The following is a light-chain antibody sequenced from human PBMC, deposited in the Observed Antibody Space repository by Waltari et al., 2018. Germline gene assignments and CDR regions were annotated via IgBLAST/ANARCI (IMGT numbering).Light chain of an antibody. V-gene: IGKV1-5*03. Sequence: DVQMTPSPSTLSASVGGRVTITCRARPTNSNWLAWYQQKPGKAPTLLIYMASSLEGGVPSRFSGSGSGAEFTLTISSLQPDDFATYYCHQYNAYPCTFGQGTKVEIK. J-gene: IGKJ1*01. CDR3: HQYNAYPCT. CDR2: MAS. CDR1: PTNSNW.